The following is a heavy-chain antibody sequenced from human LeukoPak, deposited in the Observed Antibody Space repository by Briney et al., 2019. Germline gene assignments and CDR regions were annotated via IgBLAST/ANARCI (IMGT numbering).Heavy chain of an antibody. J-gene: IGHJ4*02. CDR1: GFTFSSYA. CDR2: ISGSGGST. CDR3: AKDRVGATYFYYFDY. V-gene: IGHV3-23*01. Sequence: GGSLRLSCAASGFTFSSYAMSWVRQAPGKGREWVSAISGSGGSTYYADSVKGRFTISRDNSKNTQYLQMNSLRAEDTAVYYCAKDRVGATYFYYFDYWGQGTLVTVSS. D-gene: IGHD1-26*01.